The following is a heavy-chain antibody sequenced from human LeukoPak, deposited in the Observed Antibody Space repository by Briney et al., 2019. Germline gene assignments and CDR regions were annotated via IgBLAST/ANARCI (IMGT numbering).Heavy chain of an antibody. CDR3: ARILSSGWTGGAFDI. J-gene: IGHJ3*02. CDR1: GYSISSSNW. CDR2: IYYSGST. D-gene: IGHD6-19*01. Sequence: SDTLPLTCAVSGYSISSSNWWGWIRQSPGKGLEWIGYIYYSGSTYYNPSLKSRVTMSVDTSENQFSLKLNSVTAVDTAVYYCARILSSGWTGGAFDIWGQGTMVIVSS. V-gene: IGHV4-28*01.